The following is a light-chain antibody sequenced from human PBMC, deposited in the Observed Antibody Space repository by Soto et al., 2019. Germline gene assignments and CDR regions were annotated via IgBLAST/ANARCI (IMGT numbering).Light chain of an antibody. J-gene: IGKJ5*01. CDR2: GAS. V-gene: IGKV3-20*01. Sequence: EIVLTQSPGTLSLSPGERATLSCKASQSVSSSLAWYQQRPGQAPRLLLSGASSRATGIPDRFSGSGSGTDLTLTISRLEPEDFAPYYCQHYAHNSPITFGQGTRLEIK. CDR3: QHYAHNSPIT. CDR1: QSVSSS.